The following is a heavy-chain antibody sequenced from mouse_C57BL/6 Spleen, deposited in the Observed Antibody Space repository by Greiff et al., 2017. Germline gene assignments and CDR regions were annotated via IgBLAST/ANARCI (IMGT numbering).Heavy chain of an antibody. CDR1: GYTFTSYW. CDR3: ARFTTVVAKDAMDY. J-gene: IGHJ4*01. CDR2: IHPNSGST. D-gene: IGHD1-1*01. Sequence: QVQLQQPGAELVKPGASVTLSCKASGYTFTSYWMHWVKQRPGQGLEWIGMIHPNSGSTNYNEKFKSKATLTVDKSSSTAYMQLSSLTSEDSAVYYCARFTTVVAKDAMDYWGQGTSVTVSS. V-gene: IGHV1-64*01.